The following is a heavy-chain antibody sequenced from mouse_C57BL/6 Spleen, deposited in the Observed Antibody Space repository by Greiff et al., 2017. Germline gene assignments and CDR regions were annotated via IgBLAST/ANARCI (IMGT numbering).Heavy chain of an antibody. V-gene: IGHV1-78*01. CDR1: GYTFTDHT. CDR3: AREGYSYAMDY. J-gene: IGHJ4*01. D-gene: IGHD2-3*01. CDR2: FYPRDGST. Sequence: VKLVESDAELVKPGASVKISCKVSGYTFTDHTIHWLKQRPEQGLAWIGYFYPRDGSTKYNEKFKGKATLTANKSSSTAYMQLNSLTSEDSAVYCCAREGYSYAMDYWGQGTSVTVSS.